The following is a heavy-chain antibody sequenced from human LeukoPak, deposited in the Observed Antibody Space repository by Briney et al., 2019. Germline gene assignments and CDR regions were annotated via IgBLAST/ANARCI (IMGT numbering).Heavy chain of an antibody. CDR3: ARVRPYDYVWGSYRP. CDR1: GYTFTGYY. J-gene: IGHJ5*02. V-gene: IGHV1-2*02. CDR2: INPNSGGT. Sequence: EASVKVSCKASGYTFTGYYMHWVRQAPGQGLEWMGWINPNSGGTNYAQKFQGRVTMTRDTSISTAYMELSRLRSDDTAVYYCARVRPYDYVWGSYRPWGQGTLVTVSS. D-gene: IGHD3-16*02.